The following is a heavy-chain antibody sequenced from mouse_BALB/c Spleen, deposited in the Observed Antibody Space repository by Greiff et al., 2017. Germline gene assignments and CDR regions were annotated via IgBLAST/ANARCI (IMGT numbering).Heavy chain of an antibody. V-gene: IGHV1-7*01. Sequence: VQLQQSGAELAKPGASVKMSCKASGYTFTSYWMHWVKQRPGQGLEWIGYINPSTGYTEYNQKFKDKATLTADKSSSTAYMQLSSLTSEDSAVYYCARGLGQFAYWGQGTLVTVSA. CDR3: ARGLGQFAY. J-gene: IGHJ3*01. D-gene: IGHD3-3*01. CDR2: INPSTGYT. CDR1: GYTFTSYW.